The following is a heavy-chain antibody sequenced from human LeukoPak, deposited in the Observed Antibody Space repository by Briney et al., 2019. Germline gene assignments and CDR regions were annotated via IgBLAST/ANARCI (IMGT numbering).Heavy chain of an antibody. D-gene: IGHD6-13*01. Sequence: ASVKVSCKASGYTFINYGISWVRQAPGQGLEWMGWISVYNDNTNYAQKLQGRVTMTTDTSTSTAYMELRSLRSDDTAVYYCARGGSSWYEADYFDYWGQGTLVIVSS. CDR2: ISVYNDNT. CDR1: GYTFINYG. CDR3: ARGGSSWYEADYFDY. V-gene: IGHV1-18*01. J-gene: IGHJ4*02.